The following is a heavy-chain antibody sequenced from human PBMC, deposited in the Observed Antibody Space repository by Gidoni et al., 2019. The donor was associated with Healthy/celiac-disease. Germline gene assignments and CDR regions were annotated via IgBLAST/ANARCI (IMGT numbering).Heavy chain of an antibody. CDR2: ISSSSSYI. V-gene: IGHV3-21*01. J-gene: IGHJ3*02. CDR1: GFTSSSYS. D-gene: IGHD2-2*01. CDR3: ARVGSSANDAFDI. Sequence: EVQLVRSVGGLVKPGGSRSLSCAASGFTSSSYSMNLDRQSPGKGMGWVSSISSSSSYIYYAGSVKGRFTISRDNAKNSLYLQMNSLRAEDTAVYYCARVGSSANDAFDIWGQGTMVTVSS.